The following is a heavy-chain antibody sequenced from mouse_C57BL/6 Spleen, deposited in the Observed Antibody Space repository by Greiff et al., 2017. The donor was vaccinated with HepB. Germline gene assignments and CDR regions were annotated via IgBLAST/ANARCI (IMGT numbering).Heavy chain of an antibody. CDR3: ARGLLRAMDY. Sequence: VQLKESGPELVKPGASVKISCKASGYSFTGYYMNWVKQSPEKSLEWIGEINPSTGGTTYNQKFKAKATLTVDKSSSTAYMQLKSLTSEDSAVYYCARGLLRAMDYWGQGTSVTVSS. CDR1: GYSFTGYY. D-gene: IGHD1-1*01. CDR2: INPSTGGT. V-gene: IGHV1-42*01. J-gene: IGHJ4*01.